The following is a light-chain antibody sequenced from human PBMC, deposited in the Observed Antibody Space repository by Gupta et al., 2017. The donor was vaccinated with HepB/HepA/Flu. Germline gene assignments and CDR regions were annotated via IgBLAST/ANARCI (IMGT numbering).Light chain of an antibody. CDR2: DVS. Sequence: QSALTQPRSVSGSPGQSVTISCTGTSSDVGGYNYVSWYQHHPGKAPRVMIYDVSQRPSGVPDRFSGSKSGNTASLTISRLQADDEADYYCCSYAGGYIYVFGSGTKVTVL. CDR3: CSYAGGYIYV. J-gene: IGLJ1*01. V-gene: IGLV2-11*01. CDR1: SSDVGGYNY.